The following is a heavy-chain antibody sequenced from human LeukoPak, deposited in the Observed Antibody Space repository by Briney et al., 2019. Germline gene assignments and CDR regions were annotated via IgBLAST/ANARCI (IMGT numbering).Heavy chain of an antibody. CDR3: ARDRSDGSGYYGYYFDY. CDR1: GGSIGSYY. CDR2: IYYSGST. J-gene: IGHJ4*02. D-gene: IGHD3-22*01. Sequence: SETLSLTCIVSGGSIGSYYWSWIRQPPGKGLEWIGHIYYSGSTDYNPSLRSRVTISVDTSKNQFSLRLSSVTAADTAVYYCARDRSDGSGYYGYYFDYWGQGTLVSVSS. V-gene: IGHV4-59*01.